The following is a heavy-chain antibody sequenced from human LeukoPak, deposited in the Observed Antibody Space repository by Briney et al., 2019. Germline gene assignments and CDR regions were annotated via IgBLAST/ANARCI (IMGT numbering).Heavy chain of an antibody. CDR3: ARSVYYYYYMDV. Sequence: ASVKVSCKASGYTFTGYYMHWVRQAPGQGLEWMGWINPNSGGTNYAQKFQGRVTMTRDTSISTAYMELSRLRSDDTAVYYCARSVYYYYYMDVWGKGTTVTVSS. CDR2: INPNSGGT. J-gene: IGHJ6*03. V-gene: IGHV1-2*02. CDR1: GYTFTGYY.